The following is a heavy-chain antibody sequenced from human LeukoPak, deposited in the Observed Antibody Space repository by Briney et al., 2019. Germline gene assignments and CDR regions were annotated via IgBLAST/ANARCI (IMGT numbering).Heavy chain of an antibody. CDR2: IYTSGST. D-gene: IGHD6-6*01. Sequence: PSETLSLTCTVSGGSISSYYWSWLRQPAGKGLEWIGRIYTSGSTNYNPSLKSRVTMSVDTSKNQFSLKLSSVTAADTAVCYCARSIAARLWYYMDVWGKGTTVTVSS. CDR3: ARSIAARLWYYMDV. CDR1: GGSISSYY. J-gene: IGHJ6*03. V-gene: IGHV4-4*07.